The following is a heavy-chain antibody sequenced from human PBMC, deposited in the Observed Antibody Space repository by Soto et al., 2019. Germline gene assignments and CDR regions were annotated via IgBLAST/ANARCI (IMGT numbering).Heavy chain of an antibody. J-gene: IGHJ6*02. CDR3: ARDRVVGATYYYYGMDV. V-gene: IGHV3-30-3*01. CDR2: ISYDGSNK. D-gene: IGHD2-15*01. CDR1: GFTFSSYA. Sequence: SLRLSCAASGFTFSSYAMHWVLQAPGKXLEWVAVISYDGSNKYYADSVKGRFTISRDNSKNTLYLQMNSLRAEDPAVYYFARDRVVGATYYYYGMDVWGQGTTVTVSS.